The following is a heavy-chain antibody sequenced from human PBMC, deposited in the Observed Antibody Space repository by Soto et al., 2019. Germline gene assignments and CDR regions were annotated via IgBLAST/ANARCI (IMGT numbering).Heavy chain of an antibody. CDR3: ARGRGAARPGWFDP. CDR2: IYYSGST. CDR1: GGSISSGDYY. V-gene: IGHV4-30-4*01. D-gene: IGHD6-6*01. J-gene: IGHJ5*02. Sequence: SETLSLTCTVSGGSISSGDYYWSWIRQPPGEGLEWIGYIYYSGSTYYNPSLKSRVTISVDTSKNQFSLKLSSVTAADTAVYYCARGRGAARPGWFDPWGQGTLVTSPQ.